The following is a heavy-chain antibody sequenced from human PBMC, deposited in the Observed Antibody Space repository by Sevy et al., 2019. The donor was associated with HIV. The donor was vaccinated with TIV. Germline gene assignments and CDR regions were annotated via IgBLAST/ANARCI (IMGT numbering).Heavy chain of an antibody. Sequence: GGSLRLSCAASGFTFSNDWMSWIRQAPGKGLEGVGKVKSKTEGGTTDYAAPVRGRFAIPRDDSKNTLYLEMTSLKAEDTAVYYCATGGSLFQHWGQGTLVTVSS. V-gene: IGHV3-15*01. CDR3: ATGGSLFQH. J-gene: IGHJ1*01. CDR1: GFTFSNDW. D-gene: IGHD3-16*01. CDR2: VKSKTEGGTT.